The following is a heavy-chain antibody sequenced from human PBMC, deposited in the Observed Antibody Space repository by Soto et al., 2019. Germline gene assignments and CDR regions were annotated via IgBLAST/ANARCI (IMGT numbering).Heavy chain of an antibody. CDR1: GYTFTSYG. CDR2: ISAYNGNT. D-gene: IGHD3-10*01. CDR3: ARRNYYGSGSDNWFDP. V-gene: IGHV1-18*01. Sequence: GASVKVSCKASGYTFTSYGISWVRQAPGQGLEWMGWISAYNGNTNYAQKLQGRVTMTTDTSTSTAYMELRSLRSDDTAVYYCARRNYYGSGSDNWFDPWGQGTLVTVS. J-gene: IGHJ5*02.